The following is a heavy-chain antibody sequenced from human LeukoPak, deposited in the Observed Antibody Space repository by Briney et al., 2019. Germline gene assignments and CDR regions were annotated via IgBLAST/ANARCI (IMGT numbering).Heavy chain of an antibody. Sequence: GASVKVSCKASGYTFTDYYMHWVRQAPGQGLEWMGWINPNSGGTNYAQKFQGRVTMTRDTSISTAYMELSRLRSDDTAVYYCAREYCSSSSCYGVDYWGQGTLVTVSS. V-gene: IGHV1-2*02. J-gene: IGHJ4*02. CDR1: GYTFTDYY. D-gene: IGHD2-2*01. CDR2: INPNSGGT. CDR3: AREYCSSSSCYGVDY.